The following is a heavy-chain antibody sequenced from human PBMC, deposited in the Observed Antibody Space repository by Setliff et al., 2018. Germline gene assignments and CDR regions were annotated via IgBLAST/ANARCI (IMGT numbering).Heavy chain of an antibody. CDR3: ARDFSSSWYGSYYYYYYMDG. D-gene: IGHD6-13*01. V-gene: IGHV4-34*01. CDR1: GGPFSGYY. J-gene: IGHJ6*03. CDR2: INHSGST. Sequence: KSSETLSLTCAVYGGPFSGYYWSWIRQPPGKGLEWIGEINHSGSTNYKPSLKSRVTISVDTSKNQFSLKLSSVTAADTAVYYCARDFSSSWYGSYYYYYYMDGWGKGTTVTVSS.